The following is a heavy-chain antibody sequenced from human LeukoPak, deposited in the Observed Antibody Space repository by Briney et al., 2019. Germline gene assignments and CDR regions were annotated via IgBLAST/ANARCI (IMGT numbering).Heavy chain of an antibody. J-gene: IGHJ3*01. CDR2: INSDGSAT. D-gene: IGHD3-22*01. CDR3: AKESYYESSGFGT. Sequence: GGSLRLSCAASGFTFTSYWMHWVSQAPGKGLVWVSLINSDGSATKYADSVKGRFTMSRDNAKNTLYLEMNTLRVEDTAVYYCAKESYYESSGFGTWGQGTMVTVSS. CDR1: GFTFTSYW. V-gene: IGHV3-74*03.